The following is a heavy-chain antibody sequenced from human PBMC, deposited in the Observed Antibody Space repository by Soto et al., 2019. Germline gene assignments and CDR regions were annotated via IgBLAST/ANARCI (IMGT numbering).Heavy chain of an antibody. CDR3: AKVGIGYCSGGSCYDAFDI. V-gene: IGHV3-23*01. Sequence: GGSLRLSCAASGFTFSSSAMSWVRQAPGKGLDWVSTISGSGGSTYYADSVKGRFTVSRDNSKNTLYLQMNSLRAEDTALYYCAKVGIGYCSGGSCYDAFDIWGQGTMVTVSS. CDR2: ISGSGGST. CDR1: GFTFSSSA. D-gene: IGHD2-15*01. J-gene: IGHJ3*02.